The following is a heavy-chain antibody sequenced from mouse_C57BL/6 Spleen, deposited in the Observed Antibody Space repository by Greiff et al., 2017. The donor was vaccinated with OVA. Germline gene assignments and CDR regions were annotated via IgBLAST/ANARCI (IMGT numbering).Heavy chain of an antibody. CDR3: ASALGLSWFAY. Sequence: EVQVVESGAELVKPGASVKLSCTASGFNIKDYYMHWVKQRTEQGLEWIGRIDPEDGETKYAPKFQGKATITADTSSNTAYLQLSSLTSEDTAVYYCASALGLSWFAYWGQGTLVTVSA. CDR1: GFNIKDYY. CDR2: IDPEDGET. D-gene: IGHD3-1*01. V-gene: IGHV14-2*01. J-gene: IGHJ3*01.